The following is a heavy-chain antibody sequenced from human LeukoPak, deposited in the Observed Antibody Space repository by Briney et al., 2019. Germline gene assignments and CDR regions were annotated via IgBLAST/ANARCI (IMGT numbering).Heavy chain of an antibody. Sequence: GGSLRLSCAASGFTFSSYAMSWVRQAPGKGLEWVSAISGSGGSTYYADSVKGRSTISRDNFKNTLYLQMNSLRAEDTAVYYCAKGGWLQSPFDYWGQGTLVTVSS. CDR1: GFTFSSYA. J-gene: IGHJ4*02. D-gene: IGHD5-24*01. CDR3: AKGGWLQSPFDY. CDR2: ISGSGGST. V-gene: IGHV3-23*01.